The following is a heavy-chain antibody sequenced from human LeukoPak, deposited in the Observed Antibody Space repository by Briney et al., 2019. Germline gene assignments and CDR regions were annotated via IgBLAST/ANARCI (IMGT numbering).Heavy chain of an antibody. CDR3: ARTRLEYSSSWYDDY. V-gene: IGHV4-4*07. Sequence: SETLSLTCTVSGGSISSYYWSWIRQPAGKGLEWIGRIYTSGSTNYNPSLKSRVTMSVDTSKNQFSLKLSSVTAADTAVYYCARTRLEYSSSWYDDYWGQGTLVTASS. J-gene: IGHJ4*02. CDR1: GGSISSYY. D-gene: IGHD6-13*01. CDR2: IYTSGST.